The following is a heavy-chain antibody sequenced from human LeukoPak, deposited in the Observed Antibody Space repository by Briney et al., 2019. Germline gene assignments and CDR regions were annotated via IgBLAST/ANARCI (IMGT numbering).Heavy chain of an antibody. CDR1: GGSISSYY. Sequence: SETLSLTCTVSGGSISSYYWSRIRQPPGKGLEWIGYFYYRGSTNYNPSLKSRVSISVDTSKNQLSLKLSSVTAADTAVYYCASMSAYDYFFNYWGQGTLVTVSS. CDR2: FYYRGST. V-gene: IGHV4-59*01. J-gene: IGHJ4*02. D-gene: IGHD5-12*01. CDR3: ASMSAYDYFFNY.